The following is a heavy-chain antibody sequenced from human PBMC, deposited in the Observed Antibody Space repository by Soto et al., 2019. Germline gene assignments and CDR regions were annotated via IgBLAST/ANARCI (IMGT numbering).Heavy chain of an antibody. V-gene: IGHV1-2*02. J-gene: IGHJ4*02. CDR1: GYTSTGYY. CDR2: INPNSGGT. D-gene: IGHD4-17*01. Sequence: ASVKVSCKASGYTSTGYYMHWLRQAPGQGLEWMGWINPNSGGTNYAQKFQGRVTMTRDTSISTAYMELSRLRSDDTAVYYCARASDYGDYGGDFDYWGQGTLVTVSS. CDR3: ARASDYGDYGGDFDY.